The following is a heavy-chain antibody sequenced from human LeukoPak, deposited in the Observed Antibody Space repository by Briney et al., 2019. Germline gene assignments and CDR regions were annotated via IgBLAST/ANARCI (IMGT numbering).Heavy chain of an antibody. CDR3: ARSTTVTTTTFDY. D-gene: IGHD4-17*01. J-gene: IGHJ4*02. CDR2: IYYSGST. V-gene: IGHV4-59*01. CDR1: GGSISSYY. Sequence: SETLSLICTVSGGSISSYYWSWIRQPPGKGLEWIGYIYYSGSTNYNPSLKSRVTISVDTSKNQFSLKLSSVTAADTAVYYCARSTTVTTTTFDYWGQGTLVTVSS.